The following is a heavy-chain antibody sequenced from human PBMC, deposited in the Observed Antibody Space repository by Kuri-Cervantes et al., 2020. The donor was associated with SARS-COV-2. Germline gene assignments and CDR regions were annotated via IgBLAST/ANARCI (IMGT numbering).Heavy chain of an antibody. CDR2: IIPIFGTA. V-gene: IGHV1-69*13. CDR1: GGTFSSYA. CDR3: ASRSTPPPYYDFWYGMDV. Sequence: SVKVSCKASGGTFSSYAISWVRQAPGQGLEWMGGIIPIFGTANYAQKFQGRVTITADESTSTAYMELSSLRSEDTAVYYCASRSTPPPYYDFWYGMDVWGQGNTV. J-gene: IGHJ6*01. D-gene: IGHD3-3*01.